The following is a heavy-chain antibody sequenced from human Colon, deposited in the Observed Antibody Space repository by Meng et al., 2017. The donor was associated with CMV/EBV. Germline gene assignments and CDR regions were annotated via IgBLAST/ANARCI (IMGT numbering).Heavy chain of an antibody. Sequence: KVSCKGVGYKFSTFWVAWVRQMPGKGLEWMGSIFPDDSDTTYSPSFQGQVSISVDKSVSTAYLQWSSLKASDSAMYYCVLFVPAQGGGWFDPWGQGTRVTVSS. CDR1: GYKFSTFW. CDR3: VLFVPAQGGGWFDP. CDR2: IFPDDSDT. D-gene: IGHD2-2*01. V-gene: IGHV5-51*01. J-gene: IGHJ5*02.